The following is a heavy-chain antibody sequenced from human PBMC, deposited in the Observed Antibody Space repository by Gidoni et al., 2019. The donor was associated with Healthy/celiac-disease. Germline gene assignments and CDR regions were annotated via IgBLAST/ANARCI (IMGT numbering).Heavy chain of an antibody. J-gene: IGHJ4*02. CDR2: ISGSGGST. CDR1: GFTFSSSA. CDR3: AKDGSRRVVVVMNEYYFDY. D-gene: IGHD3-22*01. Sequence: EVQLLESGGGLVQPGGSLRLSCAASGFTFSSSAMSWVRQAPGKGLEWVSAISGSGGSTYYADSVKGRFTISRDNSKNTLYLQMNSLRAEDTAVYYCAKDGSRRVVVVMNEYYFDYWGQGTLVTVSS. V-gene: IGHV3-23*01.